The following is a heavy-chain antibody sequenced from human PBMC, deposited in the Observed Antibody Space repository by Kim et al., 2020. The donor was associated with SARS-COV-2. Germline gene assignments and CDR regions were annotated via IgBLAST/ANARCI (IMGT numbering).Heavy chain of an antibody. D-gene: IGHD5-12*01. CDR1: GYIFTDYS. CDR2: IYAGNGNT. CDR3: ARTNSRAYEGQDS. Sequence: ASVKVSCKASGYIFTDYSLHWLRQAPGQRPEWMGWIYAGNGNTKYSQNFQGRVNITRDTSASTSYMELRSLTSEDSAIYYCARTNSRAYEGQDSWGQGTLVTVSS. J-gene: IGHJ4*02. V-gene: IGHV1-3*01.